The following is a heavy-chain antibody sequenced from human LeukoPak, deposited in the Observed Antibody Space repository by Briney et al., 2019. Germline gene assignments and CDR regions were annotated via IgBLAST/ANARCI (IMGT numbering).Heavy chain of an antibody. CDR1: GFTFSSYA. D-gene: IGHD6-19*01. J-gene: IGHJ4*02. V-gene: IGHV3-23*01. CDR3: ARGCSGCSLFDY. CDR2: ISGSGDTT. Sequence: HSGGSLRLSCAASGFTFSSYAMSWVHQAPGKGLEWVSAISGSGDTTYYADSVKGRFTVSRDNSKNTLYLQMNSLRAEDTAVYYCARGCSGCSLFDYWGQGTLVTVSS.